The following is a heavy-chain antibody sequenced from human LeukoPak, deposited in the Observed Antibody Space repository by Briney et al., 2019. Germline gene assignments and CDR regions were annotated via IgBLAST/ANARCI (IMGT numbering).Heavy chain of an antibody. CDR1: GFTFSSYA. J-gene: IGHJ6*02. V-gene: IGHV3-23*01. Sequence: QAGGSLRLSCAASGFTFSSYAMSWVRQAPGKGLEWVSAISGSGGSTYYADSVKGRFTISRDNAKNSLYLQMNSLRAEDTAVYYCARDLPRPKGVIIGNYYYGMDVWGQGTTVTVSS. CDR2: ISGSGGST. D-gene: IGHD3-10*01. CDR3: ARDLPRPKGVIIGNYYYGMDV.